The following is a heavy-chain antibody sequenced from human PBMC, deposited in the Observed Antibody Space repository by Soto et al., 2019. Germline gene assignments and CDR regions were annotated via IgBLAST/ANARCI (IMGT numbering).Heavy chain of an antibody. V-gene: IGHV1-46*01. J-gene: IGHJ4*02. CDR1: GYSFTSTY. Sequence: QVQLVQSGAEVKKPGASVRISCRASGYSFTSTYVHWVRQAPGQGPEWMGIINPAGGTTYYAQKFQARLTIPSETSTDTVFMDLNDLTSEDTAVYFCALKVVTYYDNWGQGTLLTVSS. CDR3: ALKVVTYYDN. D-gene: IGHD2-21*02. CDR2: INPAGGTT.